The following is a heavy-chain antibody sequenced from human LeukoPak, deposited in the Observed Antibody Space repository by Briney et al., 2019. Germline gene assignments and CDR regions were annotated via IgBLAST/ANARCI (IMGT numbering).Heavy chain of an antibody. Sequence: ALVKVSCKASGYTFTSYSINWVRQAPGQGLEWMAWISAYNGNTNYAQKFQGRVTLSRDTSTSTAYMELRSLRSDDTAVYFCARGMSGYTEDPFDIWGQGTVVTVSS. V-gene: IGHV1-18*01. D-gene: IGHD2-2*02. CDR1: GYTFTSYS. CDR3: ARGMSGYTEDPFDI. CDR2: ISAYNGNT. J-gene: IGHJ3*02.